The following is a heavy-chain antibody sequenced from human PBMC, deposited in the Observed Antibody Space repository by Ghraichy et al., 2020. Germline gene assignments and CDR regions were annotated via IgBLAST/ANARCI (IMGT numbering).Heavy chain of an antibody. D-gene: IGHD2-15*01. CDR1: GDSVSSGSYY. V-gene: IGHV4-61*01. CDR2: IYYSGNT. J-gene: IGHJ6*02. Sequence: SETLSLTCTVSGDSVSSGSYYWSWIRQPPGKGLEWIGNIYYSGNTNYNPSLKSRVTISIDTSTNQFSLKLSSVTAADTAVYYCARDHCIGGNCYSTYYGVDLWGQATTVTVPS. CDR3: ARDHCIGGNCYSTYYGVDL.